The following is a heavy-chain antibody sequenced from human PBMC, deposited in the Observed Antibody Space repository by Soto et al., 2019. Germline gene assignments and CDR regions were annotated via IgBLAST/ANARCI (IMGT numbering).Heavy chain of an antibody. CDR3: ARTRTGDFDY. V-gene: IGHV4-39*07. CDR1: YS. CDR2: FYYSEST. J-gene: IGHJ4*02. Sequence: YSWGWIRQPPGKGLDWIGTFYYSESTHYNPSLESRVTISVDTSKNQFSLKLSSVTAADTAVYYCARTRTGDFDYWGQGTLVTVSS. D-gene: IGHD2-2*01.